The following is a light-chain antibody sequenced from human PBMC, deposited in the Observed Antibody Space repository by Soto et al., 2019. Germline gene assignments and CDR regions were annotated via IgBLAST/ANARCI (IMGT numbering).Light chain of an antibody. CDR3: SSYTSSNIYV. J-gene: IGLJ1*01. CDR1: SNDVGGYYY. V-gene: IGLV2-14*01. CDR2: EVS. Sequence: QSALTQPASVSGSPGQSITISCTGTSNDVGGYYYVPWYQQYPGKAPKLMIYEVSNRPSGVSNRLSGSKSGNTASLTISGLQAEDEADYYCSSYTSSNIYVFGSGTKVTVL.